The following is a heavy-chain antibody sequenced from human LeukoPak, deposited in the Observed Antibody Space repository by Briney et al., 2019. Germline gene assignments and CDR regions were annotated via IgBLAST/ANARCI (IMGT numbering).Heavy chain of an antibody. Sequence: GGSLRLSCAASGFTFNKWWMNWVRQAPGKGLEWVANIKEDSSEKNYVDSMKGRFTISRDNAKNSLYLQMNNLTAEDTAVYYCARESGRFRFDSWGQGTLVTVSS. V-gene: IGHV3-7*01. CDR2: IKEDSSEK. D-gene: IGHD3-3*01. J-gene: IGHJ5*01. CDR3: ARESGRFRFDS. CDR1: GFTFNKWW.